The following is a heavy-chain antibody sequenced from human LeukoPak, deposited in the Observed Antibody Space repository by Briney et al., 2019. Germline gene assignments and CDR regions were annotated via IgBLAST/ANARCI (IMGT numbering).Heavy chain of an antibody. CDR2: IIPIFGTA. V-gene: IGHV1-69*13. Sequence: SVKLSCKASGGTFSSYAISWVRRAPGQGLEWMGGIIPIFGTANYAQKFQGRVTITADESTSTAYMELSSLRSEDTAVYCCARGPGRDPWYFDYWGQGTLVTVSS. D-gene: IGHD1-26*01. CDR3: ARGPGRDPWYFDY. CDR1: GGTFSSYA. J-gene: IGHJ4*02.